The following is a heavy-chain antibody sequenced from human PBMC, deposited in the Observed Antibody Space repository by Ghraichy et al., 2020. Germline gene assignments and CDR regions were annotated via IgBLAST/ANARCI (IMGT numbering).Heavy chain of an antibody. V-gene: IGHV3-23*01. CDR2: ISGSGGST. J-gene: IGHJ4*02. CDR1: GFTFSSYA. Sequence: GESLNISCAASGFTFSSYAMSWVRQAPGKGLEWVSAISGSGGSTYYADSVKGRFTISRDNSKNTLYLQMNSLRAEDTAVYYCAKARPYDSSGYGNYFDYWGQGTLVTVSS. CDR3: AKARPYDSSGYGNYFDY. D-gene: IGHD3-22*01.